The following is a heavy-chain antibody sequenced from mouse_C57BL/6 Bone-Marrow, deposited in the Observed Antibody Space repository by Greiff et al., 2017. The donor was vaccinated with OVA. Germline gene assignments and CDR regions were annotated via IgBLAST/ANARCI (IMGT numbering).Heavy chain of an antibody. J-gene: IGHJ3*01. CDR3: AKTYDFSAWFAY. CDR2: IWRGGST. CDR1: GFSLTSYG. Sequence: VHVVESGPGLVQPSQSLSITCTVSGFSLTSYGVHWVRQSPGKGLEWLGVIWRGGSTDYNAAFMSRLSITKDNSKSQVFFKMNSLQADDTAIYYCAKTYDFSAWFAYWGQGTLVTVSA. D-gene: IGHD2-4*01. V-gene: IGHV2-5*01.